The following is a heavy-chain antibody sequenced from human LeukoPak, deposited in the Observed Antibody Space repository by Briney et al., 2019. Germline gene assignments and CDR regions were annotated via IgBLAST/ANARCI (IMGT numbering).Heavy chain of an antibody. D-gene: IGHD5-24*01. Sequence: PGGSLRLSCAASGFTFSSYEMNWVRQAPGKGLEWVSYISSSGSTIYYADSVKGRFTISRDNAKNSLYLQMNSLRAEDTAVYYCARGADRDGYNNGDESDYWGQGTLVTVSS. CDR3: ARGADRDGYNNGDESDY. CDR1: GFTFSSYE. CDR2: ISSSGSTI. J-gene: IGHJ4*02. V-gene: IGHV3-48*03.